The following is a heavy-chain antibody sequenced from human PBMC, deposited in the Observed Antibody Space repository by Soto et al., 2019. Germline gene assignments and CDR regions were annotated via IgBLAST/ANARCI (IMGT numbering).Heavy chain of an antibody. J-gene: IGHJ4*02. V-gene: IGHV4-4*07. Sequence: SETLSLTCTVSGGSISSYYWSWIRQPAGKGLEWIGRISTSGSTNYNPSLKGRVAISLDRSQNQFSLRLHSMTAADTALYYCATYSDLLDTSGYHDVWGQGLQVTVSS. D-gene: IGHD3-22*01. CDR2: ISTSGST. CDR3: ATYSDLLDTSGYHDV. CDR1: GGSISSYY.